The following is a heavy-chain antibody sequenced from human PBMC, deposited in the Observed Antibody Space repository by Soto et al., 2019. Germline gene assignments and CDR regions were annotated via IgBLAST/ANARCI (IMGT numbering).Heavy chain of an antibody. Sequence: GGSLRLSCAASGCTFSTYALHWARQAQGEGPEWFAVISYDGSTNYYAHSVKARFTISRDSSKNTVYLQMNSLSPEDTFVYYCARGGGNPFYYYSIDVWGQGTTVTVSS. CDR2: ISYDGSTN. CDR1: GCTFSTYA. D-gene: IGHD2-15*01. CDR3: ARGGGNPFYYYSIDV. J-gene: IGHJ6*02. V-gene: IGHV3-30-3*01.